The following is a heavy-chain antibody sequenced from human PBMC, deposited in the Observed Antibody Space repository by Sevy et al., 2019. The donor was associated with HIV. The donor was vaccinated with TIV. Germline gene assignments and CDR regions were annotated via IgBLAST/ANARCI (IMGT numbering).Heavy chain of an antibody. D-gene: IGHD3-16*02. CDR1: GFTFSSYG. J-gene: IGHJ6*02. Sequence: GGSLRLSCAASGFTFSSYGMHWVRQAPGKGLEWVAVIWYDGSNKYYADSVKGRFTISRDNSKNRLYLQRNSLRAEDTAVYYCARERVYDYVWGSYRPTYYYYYGMDVWGQGTTVTVSS. CDR3: ARERVYDYVWGSYRPTYYYYYGMDV. V-gene: IGHV3-33*01. CDR2: IWYDGSNK.